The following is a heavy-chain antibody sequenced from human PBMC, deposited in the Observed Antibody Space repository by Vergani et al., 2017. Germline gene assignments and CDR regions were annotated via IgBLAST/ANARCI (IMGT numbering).Heavy chain of an antibody. Sequence: QVQLVESGGGVVQPGRSLRLSCAASGFTFSSYAMHWVRQAPGKGLEWVAVISYDGSNKYYADSVKGRFTISRDNSKNKLYLQLNSLRAEDTAVYYCARDFGGYGDYGGENWFDPWGQGTLVTVSS. CDR3: ARDFGGYGDYGGENWFDP. CDR1: GFTFSSYA. D-gene: IGHD4-17*01. J-gene: IGHJ5*02. CDR2: ISYDGSNK. V-gene: IGHV3-30*01.